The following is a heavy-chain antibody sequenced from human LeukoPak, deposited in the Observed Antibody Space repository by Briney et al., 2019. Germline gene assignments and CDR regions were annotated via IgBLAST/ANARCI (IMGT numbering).Heavy chain of an antibody. CDR2: ISAYNGNT. J-gene: IGHJ5*02. CDR3: ARGGAFVVVPAAIGNWFDP. Sequence: ASVKVSXKASGYTFTSYGISWVRQAPGQGLEWMGWISAYNGNTNYAQKLQGRVTMTTDTSTSTAYMELRSLRSDDTAVYYCARGGAFVVVPAAIGNWFDPWGQGTLVTVSS. CDR1: GYTFTSYG. D-gene: IGHD2-2*02. V-gene: IGHV1-18*01.